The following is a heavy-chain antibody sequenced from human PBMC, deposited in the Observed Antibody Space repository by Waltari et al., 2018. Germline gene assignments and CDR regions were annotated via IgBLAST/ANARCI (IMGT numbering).Heavy chain of an antibody. CDR1: GGSISGYF. J-gene: IGHJ3*01. V-gene: IGHV4-59*08. Sequence: QVQLQESGPGLVKPSDTLSLTCTVPGGSISGYFWSWIRQPPGKGLEWIGYFYYSGTIRYNPSLKSRVTITEDTSKNQFSLHLRSVTAADTAVYYCARRLRGSSDDAFGVWGQGTMVTVSS. D-gene: IGHD6-13*01. CDR2: FYYSGTI. CDR3: ARRLRGSSDDAFGV.